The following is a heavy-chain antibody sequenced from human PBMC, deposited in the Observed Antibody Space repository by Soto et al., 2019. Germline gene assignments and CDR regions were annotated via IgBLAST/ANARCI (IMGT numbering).Heavy chain of an antibody. CDR3: ARAHQDSSGYPYDACDI. CDR2: ISWNTGIT. CDR1: GFTFDDYA. Sequence: LRLSCAASGFTFDDYAMHWVRQGPGEGLEWVSGISWNTGITDHADSVKGRFTISRDNAKHSLYLQMNSLRAEDTALYYCARAHQDSSGYPYDACDIWGQGTMVTV. J-gene: IGHJ3*02. V-gene: IGHV3-9*01. D-gene: IGHD3-22*01.